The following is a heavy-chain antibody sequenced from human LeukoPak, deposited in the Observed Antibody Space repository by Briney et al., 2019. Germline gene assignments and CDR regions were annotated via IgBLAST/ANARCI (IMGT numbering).Heavy chain of an antibody. Sequence: LSLTCAVYGGSFSGYYWSWIRQPPGKGLEWIGEINHSGSTNYNPSLKSRVTISVDTSKNQFSLKLSSVTAADTAVYYCARGGAPSYTPDPSYYFDYWGQGTLVTVSS. CDR2: INHSGST. CDR1: GGSFSGYY. D-gene: IGHD2-2*02. J-gene: IGHJ4*02. CDR3: ARGGAPSYTPDPSYYFDY. V-gene: IGHV4-34*01.